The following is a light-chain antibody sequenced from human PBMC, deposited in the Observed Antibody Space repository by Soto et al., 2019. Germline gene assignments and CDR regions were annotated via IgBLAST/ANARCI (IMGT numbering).Light chain of an antibody. CDR1: QGVTTN. J-gene: IGKJ5*01. CDR2: DVS. CDR3: QQYNNWPFS. V-gene: IGKV3-15*01. Sequence: EIVMTQSPSSLSVSAGERVTLSCGAGQGVTTNFAWYQQKYGQSPRLLIYDVSTRATGVPARFSGTGYETDFNLTISGLQSEDSAVYFCQQYNNWPFSFGQGTRLEIK.